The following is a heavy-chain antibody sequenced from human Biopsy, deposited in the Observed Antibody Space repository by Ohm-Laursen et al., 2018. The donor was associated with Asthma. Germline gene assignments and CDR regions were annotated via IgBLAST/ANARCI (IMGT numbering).Heavy chain of an antibody. CDR3: ARKAGSCISRTCYSLDF. V-gene: IGHV1-69*13. CDR2: INSVFGTT. J-gene: IGHJ4*02. D-gene: IGHD2-2*01. CDR1: GGTFNTYV. Sequence: SVKVSCKSLGGTFNTYVIGWVRQAPGQGPEWMGGINSVFGTTTYPQKFQDRVTITADDSTSTVYMELSSLRSEDTAVYYCARKAGSCISRTCYSLDFWGRGTLVTVSS.